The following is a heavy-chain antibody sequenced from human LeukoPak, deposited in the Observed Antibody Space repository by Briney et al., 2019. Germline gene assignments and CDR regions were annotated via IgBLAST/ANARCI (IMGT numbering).Heavy chain of an antibody. CDR2: IYFSGAT. J-gene: IGHJ6*02. Sequence: SETLSLTCTVSGGSISNFYWIWIRQSPVKGLEWIGYIYFSGATNYNPSLKSRVTISVDTSKNQFSLKLSSGTAADTAVYYCAREDPQTTVPEGLDVWGQGTTVTVSS. V-gene: IGHV4-59*01. CDR3: AREDPQTTVPEGLDV. CDR1: GGSISNFY. D-gene: IGHD4-17*01.